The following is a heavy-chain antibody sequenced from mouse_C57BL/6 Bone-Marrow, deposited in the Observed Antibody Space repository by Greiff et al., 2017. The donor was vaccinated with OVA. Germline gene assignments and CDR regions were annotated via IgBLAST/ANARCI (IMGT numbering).Heavy chain of an antibody. CDR2: IDPSDSYT. J-gene: IGHJ3*01. CDR1: GYTFTSYW. CDR3: ARRGSSYGFAY. Sequence: VQLQQPGAELVRPGSSVKLSCKASGYTFTSYWMHWVKQRPGQGLEWIGEIDPSDSYTNYNQKFKGKSTLTVDKSSSTAYMQLSSLTSEDSAVYYCARRGSSYGFAYWGQGTLVTVSA. V-gene: IGHV1-69*01. D-gene: IGHD1-1*01.